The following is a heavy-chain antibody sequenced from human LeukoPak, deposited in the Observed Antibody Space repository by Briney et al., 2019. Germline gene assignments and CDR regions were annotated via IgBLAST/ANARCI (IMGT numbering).Heavy chain of an antibody. CDR1: GFTFSSYS. V-gene: IGHV3-21*01. CDR3: ASLPPAAGRIDY. D-gene: IGHD6-13*01. J-gene: IGHJ4*02. CDR2: ISSSSSYI. Sequence: GGSLRLSCAASGFTFSSYSMNWVRQAPGKGLEWFSSISSSSSYIYYADSVKGRFTISRDNAKNSLYLQMNSLRAEDTAVYYCASLPPAAGRIDYWGQGTLVTVSS.